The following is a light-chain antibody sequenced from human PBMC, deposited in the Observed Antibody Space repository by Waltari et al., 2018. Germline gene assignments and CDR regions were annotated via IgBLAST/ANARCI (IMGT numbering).Light chain of an antibody. Sequence: QSALTQPASVSGSPGQSITISCSGASSDVGGYNYVSWYQQHPGKAPKLLLYDVSNRPSGVSSRSSGSKSGNTAALTISGLQAEDEADYDCSSYTNSSTLFGGGTKLTVL. CDR2: DVS. CDR1: SSDVGGYNY. CDR3: SSYTNSSTL. V-gene: IGLV2-14*03. J-gene: IGLJ2*01.